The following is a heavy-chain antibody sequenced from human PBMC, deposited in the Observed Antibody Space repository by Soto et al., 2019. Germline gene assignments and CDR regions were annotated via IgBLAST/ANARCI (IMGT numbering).Heavy chain of an antibody. CDR3: ADPCDLDV. CDR1: GFTFSSSW. Sequence: EVQLVESGGGLVQPGGSLRLSCAASGFTFSSSWMSWVRQAPGKGLEWVATIQPDGSEKYYVDSVKGRFTISRDNANNSLDLQMNSLIVEDTAVVYCADPCDLDVWGKGAKVTVCS. CDR2: IQPDGSEK. J-gene: IGHJ6*04. V-gene: IGHV3-7*01.